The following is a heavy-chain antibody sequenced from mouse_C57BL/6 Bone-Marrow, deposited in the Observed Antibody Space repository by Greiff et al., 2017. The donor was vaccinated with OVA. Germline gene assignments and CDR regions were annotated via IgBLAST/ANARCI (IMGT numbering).Heavy chain of an antibody. Sequence: EVQLVESGGGLVQPKGSLKLSCAASGFSFNTYAMNWVRQAPGKGLEWVARIRSKSNNYATYYADSVKDRFTISRDDSESMLYLQMNNLKTEDTDMYYCVRQVYGSSLDWYFDVWGTGTTVTVSS. CDR2: IRSKSNNYAT. V-gene: IGHV10-1*01. D-gene: IGHD1-1*01. J-gene: IGHJ1*03. CDR3: VRQVYGSSLDWYFDV. CDR1: GFSFNTYA.